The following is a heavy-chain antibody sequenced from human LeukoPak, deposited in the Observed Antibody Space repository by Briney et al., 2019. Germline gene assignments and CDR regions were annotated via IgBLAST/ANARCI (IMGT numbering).Heavy chain of an antibody. CDR2: IIPILGIA. D-gene: IGHD4-17*01. CDR1: GGTFSSYA. J-gene: IGHJ5*02. Sequence: SVKVSCKASGGTFSSYAISWVRQAPGQGLEWMGRIIPILGIANYAQKFQGRVTITADKSTSTAYMELSSLRSEDTAVYYCAIDSLDYGDYSNWFDPWGQGTLVTDSS. V-gene: IGHV1-69*04. CDR3: AIDSLDYGDYSNWFDP.